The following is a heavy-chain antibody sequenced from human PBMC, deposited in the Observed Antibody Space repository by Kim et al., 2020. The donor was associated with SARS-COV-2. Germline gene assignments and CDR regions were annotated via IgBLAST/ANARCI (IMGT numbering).Heavy chain of an antibody. Sequence: SETLSLTCAVYGGSFSGYYWSWIRQPPGKGLEWIGEINHSGSTNYNPSLKSRVTISVDTSKNQFSLKLSSVTAADTAVYYCARGLGGDCSTPSCLSYFDYWGRGTLVTVSS. J-gene: IGHJ4*02. CDR3: ARGLGGDCSTPSCLSYFDY. CDR1: GGSFSGYY. D-gene: IGHD2-2*01. V-gene: IGHV4-34*01. CDR2: INHSGST.